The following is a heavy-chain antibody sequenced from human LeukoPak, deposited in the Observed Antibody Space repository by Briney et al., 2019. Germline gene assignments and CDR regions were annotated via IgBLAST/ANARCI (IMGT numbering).Heavy chain of an antibody. CDR3: ARDPGYSSSWYLQSDAFDI. CDR1: GNSVSSNSAA. V-gene: IGHV6-1*01. J-gene: IGHJ3*02. CDR2: TYYRSKWYN. Sequence: SQTLSLTCAISGNSVSSNSAAWNWIRQSPSRGLEWLGRTYYRSKWYNDYAVSVKSRITINPDTSKNQFSLQLNSVTPEDTAVYYCARDPGYSSSWYLQSDAFDIWGQGTMVTVSS. D-gene: IGHD6-13*01.